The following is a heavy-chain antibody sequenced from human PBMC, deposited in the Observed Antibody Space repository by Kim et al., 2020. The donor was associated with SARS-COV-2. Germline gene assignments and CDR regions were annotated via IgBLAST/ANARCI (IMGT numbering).Heavy chain of an antibody. CDR3: ARAEGPAAHFDY. V-gene: IGHV1-3*01. Sequence: YSPTFQGRVTITRDTSASTAYMELSSLRSEDTAVYYCARAEGPAAHFDYWGQGTLVTVSS. J-gene: IGHJ4*02. D-gene: IGHD2-2*01.